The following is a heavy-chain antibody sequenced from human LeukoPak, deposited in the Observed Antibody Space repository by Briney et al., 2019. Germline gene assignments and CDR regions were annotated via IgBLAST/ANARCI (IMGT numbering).Heavy chain of an antibody. CDR2: IYYSGST. D-gene: IGHD6-19*01. V-gene: IGHV4-59*01. CDR1: GGSISGYY. CDR3: ARVPEAVAETYYFDY. Sequence: SETLSLTCTVSGGSISGYYWSWIRQPPGKGLECIGYIYYSGSTNYNPSLKSRVTISVDMSKNQFSLKLSSVTAADTAVYYCARVPEAVAETYYFDYWGQGTLVTVSS. J-gene: IGHJ4*02.